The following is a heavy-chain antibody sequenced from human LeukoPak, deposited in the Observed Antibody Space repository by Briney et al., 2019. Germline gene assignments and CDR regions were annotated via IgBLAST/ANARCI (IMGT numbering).Heavy chain of an antibody. CDR3: ARHVGCSSTSCYPGYGFDP. V-gene: IGHV4-4*09. CDR1: GGSISSYY. Sequence: PSETLSLTCTVSGGSISSYYWSWIRQPPGKGLERIGYIYTSGSTNYNPSLKSRVTISVDTSKNQFSLKLSSVTAADTAVYYCARHVGCSSTSCYPGYGFDPWGQGTLVTVSS. CDR2: IYTSGST. J-gene: IGHJ5*02. D-gene: IGHD2-2*01.